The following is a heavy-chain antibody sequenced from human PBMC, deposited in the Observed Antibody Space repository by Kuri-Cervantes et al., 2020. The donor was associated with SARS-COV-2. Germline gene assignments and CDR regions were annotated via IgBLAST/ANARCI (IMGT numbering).Heavy chain of an antibody. CDR3: ARDEDYAFDY. V-gene: IGHV3-48*01. D-gene: IGHD4-17*01. CDR1: GFTFSTYS. J-gene: IGHJ4*02. CDR2: ISGSSSRI. Sequence: GGSLRLSCATSGFTFSTYSMNWVRQAPGKGLEWVSYISGSSSRIYYADSVKGRFTISRDYAKNSVYLQMKSLRAEDTAVYNCARDEDYAFDYWGQGTLVTVSS.